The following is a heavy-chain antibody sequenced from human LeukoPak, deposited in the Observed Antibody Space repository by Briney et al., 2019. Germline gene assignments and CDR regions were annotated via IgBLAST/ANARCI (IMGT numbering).Heavy chain of an antibody. D-gene: IGHD5-24*01. CDR3: ARHVKMTTEDYFDY. V-gene: IGHV4-39*01. Sequence: SETLSLTCTVSGGSISSSSYYWGWIRQPPGKGLEWIGSIYYSGSTNYNPSLKSRVTISVDTSKKQFSLKLSSVTAADTAVYYCARHVKMTTEDYFDYWGQGTLVTVSS. CDR1: GGSISSSSYY. CDR2: IYYSGST. J-gene: IGHJ4*02.